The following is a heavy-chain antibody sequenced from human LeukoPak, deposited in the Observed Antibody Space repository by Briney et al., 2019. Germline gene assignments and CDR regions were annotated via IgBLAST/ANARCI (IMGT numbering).Heavy chain of an antibody. D-gene: IGHD2-21*02. V-gene: IGHV3-15*05. CDR1: GFTFSHAW. Sequence: GGSLRLSCGGSGFTFSHAWMSWVRQAPAKGLEWVGRIKDNGAGGTTDYAAPVKGRVTISRDDSKNTVYMDIKSLRTEDTAVYFCATTRRGDGIGYWGQGTLVIVSS. J-gene: IGHJ4*02. CDR3: ATTRRGDGIGY. CDR2: IKDNGAGGTT.